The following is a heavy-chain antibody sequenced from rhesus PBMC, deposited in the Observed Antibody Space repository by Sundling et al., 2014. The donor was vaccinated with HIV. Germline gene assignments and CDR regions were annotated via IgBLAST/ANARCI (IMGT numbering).Heavy chain of an antibody. V-gene: IGHV4-173*01. CDR3: LIHIVVVFTTMPETDY. J-gene: IGHJ4*01. Sequence: QLQLRESGPGLVKPSETLSFTCAVSGDSITSSYWNWIRQSPGKRLEWIGRISGGAGNTDFNPSLKSRATILRDTSKNQISLKLDSVTAADTAVYYCLIHIVVVFTTMPETDYWGQGVLVTVSS. CDR1: GDSITSSY. CDR2: ISGGAGNT. D-gene: IGHD2-27*01.